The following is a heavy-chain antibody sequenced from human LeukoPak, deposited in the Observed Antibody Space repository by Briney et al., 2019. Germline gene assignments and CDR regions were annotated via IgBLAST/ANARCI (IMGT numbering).Heavy chain of an antibody. CDR1: GFPFTSYA. Sequence: GGSLRLSCAASGFPFTSYAMSWVRQAPGRGLEWVSTVSGSGGSTYYADSVKGRFTISRDNSKNTLYLQMNSLRAEDTAVYYCAKENLMADFDYWGQGTLVTVSS. D-gene: IGHD2-8*01. V-gene: IGHV3-23*01. CDR3: AKENLMADFDY. J-gene: IGHJ4*02. CDR2: VSGSGGST.